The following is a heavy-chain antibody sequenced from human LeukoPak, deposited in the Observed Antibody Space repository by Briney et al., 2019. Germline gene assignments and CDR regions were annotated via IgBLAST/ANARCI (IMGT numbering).Heavy chain of an antibody. J-gene: IGHJ4*02. CDR3: ARAYDYGDYCYFDY. CDR1: GFTFSNYW. D-gene: IGHD4-17*01. V-gene: IGHV3-7*01. Sequence: GGSLRLSCAGSGFTFSNYWMSWVRQAPGKGLEWVANIKQDGSEKYYVDPVKGRFTISRDNARNSLYLQVNSLRPDDTAVYYCARAYDYGDYCYFDYWGQGTLVTVSS. CDR2: IKQDGSEK.